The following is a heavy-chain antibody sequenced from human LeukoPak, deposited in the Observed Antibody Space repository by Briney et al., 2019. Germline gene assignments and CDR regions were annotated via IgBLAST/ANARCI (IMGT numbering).Heavy chain of an antibody. CDR2: ISAGGDRT. Sequence: GGSLRLSCAASGFTFSTYAMTWVRQAPGKGLEWVSGISAGGDRTYYADSVKGRFTISRDNSKNTLYLQMNSLRAEDTAEYYCARSTVGTSCCTAVDYWGQGTLDTVSS. CDR3: ARSTVGTSCCTAVDY. CDR1: GFTFSTYA. D-gene: IGHD1-26*01. V-gene: IGHV3-23*01. J-gene: IGHJ4*02.